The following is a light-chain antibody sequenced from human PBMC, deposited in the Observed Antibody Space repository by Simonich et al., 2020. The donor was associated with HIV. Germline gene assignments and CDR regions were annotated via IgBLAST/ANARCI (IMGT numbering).Light chain of an antibody. Sequence: DIVMTQSPDSLAVSLGEWATVNCRSSRSVLYRSNNNNYLAWYQQKPGQPPKLLIYCASTRESGVPDRFRGSGSGTDFTLTISSLQAEDVAVYYCQQYYNTPQTFGQGTKVEIK. CDR2: CAS. J-gene: IGKJ1*01. CDR1: RSVLYRSNNNNY. V-gene: IGKV4-1*01. CDR3: QQYYNTPQT.